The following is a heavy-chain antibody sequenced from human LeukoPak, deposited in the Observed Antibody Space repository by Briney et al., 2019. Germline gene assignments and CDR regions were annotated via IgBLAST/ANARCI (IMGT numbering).Heavy chain of an antibody. CDR1: GGSISSYY. Sequence: PSETLSLTCTVSGGSISSYYWSWIRQPPGKGLEWIGYIYYSGSTNYNPSLKSRVTISIDTSKNQFSLKLSSVTAADTAVYYCARGVGFGELYYFDYWGQGTLVTVSS. CDR2: IYYSGST. CDR3: ARGVGFGELYYFDY. J-gene: IGHJ4*02. V-gene: IGHV4-59*08. D-gene: IGHD3-10*01.